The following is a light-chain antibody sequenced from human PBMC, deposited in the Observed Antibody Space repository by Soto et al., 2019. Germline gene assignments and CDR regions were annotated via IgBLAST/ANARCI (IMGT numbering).Light chain of an antibody. CDR3: QQSYSTPILT. CDR2: AAS. Sequence: DIQMTQSPSSLSASVGDIVTITCRASQSISSYLNWYQQKPGKAPKLLIYAASSLQSGVPSRFSGSGSGTDFTLTISSLQPEDFATYYCQQSYSTPILTFGGGTKVDIK. V-gene: IGKV1-39*01. J-gene: IGKJ4*01. CDR1: QSISSY.